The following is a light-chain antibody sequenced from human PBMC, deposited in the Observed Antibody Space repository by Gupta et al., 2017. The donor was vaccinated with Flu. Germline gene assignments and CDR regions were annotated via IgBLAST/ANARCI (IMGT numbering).Light chain of an antibody. V-gene: IGKV3-20*01. CDR1: QSVRSSY. CDR3: QQESSSLYN. CDR2: GAS. J-gene: IGKJ2*01. Sequence: EIVLTQSPGTLSLSPGERATRSCRASQSVRSSYLAWYQQKPGQAPRLLIYGASSRATGIPDRFSGSGSGTEFTLTISRLEPEDFAVYYCQQESSSLYNFGQGTKLDIK.